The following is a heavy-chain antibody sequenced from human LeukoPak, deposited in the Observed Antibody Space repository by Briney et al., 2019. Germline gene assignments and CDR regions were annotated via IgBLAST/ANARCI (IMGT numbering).Heavy chain of an antibody. CDR3: AKDRVGSSWTFDY. CDR2: ISGSGGST. J-gene: IGHJ4*02. D-gene: IGHD6-13*01. V-gene: IGHV3-23*01. Sequence: SGGSLRLSCAASGFTFSSYAMSWVRQASGEGLEWVSAISGSGGSTYYADSVKGRFTISRDNSKNTLYLQMNSLRAEDTAVYYCAKDRVGSSWTFDYWGQGTLVAVSS. CDR1: GFTFSSYA.